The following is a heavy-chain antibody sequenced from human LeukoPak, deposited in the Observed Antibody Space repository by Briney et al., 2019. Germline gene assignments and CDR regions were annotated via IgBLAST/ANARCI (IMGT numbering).Heavy chain of an antibody. D-gene: IGHD6-19*01. CDR3: AKDLDSGWQDWYFDL. J-gene: IGHJ2*01. Sequence: PGGSLRLSCAASGFTFSDYYMSWIRQAPGKGLEWVSTLSASGVSTFYAESVKGRFTISRDNSRNTLYLQMNSLRAEDAAVYYCAKDLDSGWQDWYFDLWGRGTLVTVSS. CDR1: GFTFSDYY. CDR2: LSASGVST. V-gene: IGHV3-23*01.